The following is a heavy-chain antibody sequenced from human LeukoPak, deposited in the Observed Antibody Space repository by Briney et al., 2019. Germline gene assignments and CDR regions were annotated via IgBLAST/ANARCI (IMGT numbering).Heavy chain of an antibody. J-gene: IGHJ4*02. V-gene: IGHV3-48*01. D-gene: IGHD2-21*01. CDR2: ISSSGSTK. CDR3: ARLPGGVVIDAGLY. Sequence: GGSLRLSCAASGFTFSSYRMNWVRQAPGKGLEWVSYISSSGSTKYYTDSVKGRVTISRDNAKNSLYLQMNSLRAEDTAMYYCARLPGGVVIDAGLYWGQGTLVTVSS. CDR1: GFTFSSYR.